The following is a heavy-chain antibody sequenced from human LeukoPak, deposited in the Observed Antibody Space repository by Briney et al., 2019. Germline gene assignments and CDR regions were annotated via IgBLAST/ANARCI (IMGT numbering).Heavy chain of an antibody. D-gene: IGHD4-11*01. CDR1: GGSISSGGYS. V-gene: IGHV4-30-2*01. Sequence: ASETLSLTCAVSGGSISSGGYSWSWIRQPPGKGLGWIGYIYRSGSTYYNPSLKSRVTISVDRSKNQFSLKLSSVTAADTAVYYCARESAVTTDAFDIWGQGTMVTVSS. CDR3: ARESAVTTDAFDI. CDR2: IYRSGST. J-gene: IGHJ3*02.